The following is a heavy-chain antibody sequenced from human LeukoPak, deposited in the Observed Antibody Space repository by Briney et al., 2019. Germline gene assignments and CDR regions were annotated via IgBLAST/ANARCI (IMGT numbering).Heavy chain of an antibody. Sequence: GGSLRLSCAASGFSFSSYSMNWVRQAPGKGLEWVSSISSSSYIYYADSVKGRFTISRDNAKNSLYLQMNSLRAEDTAVYYCARADDYGDNRYYFDYWGQGTLVTVSS. CDR3: ARADDYGDNRYYFDY. V-gene: IGHV3-21*01. CDR2: ISSSSYI. D-gene: IGHD4-17*01. J-gene: IGHJ4*02. CDR1: GFSFSSYS.